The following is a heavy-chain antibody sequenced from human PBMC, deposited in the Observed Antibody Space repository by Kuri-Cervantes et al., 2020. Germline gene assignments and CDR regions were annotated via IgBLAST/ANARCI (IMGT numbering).Heavy chain of an antibody. CDR2: IYYSGST. V-gene: IGHV4-39*07. CDR1: GGSISSSSYY. D-gene: IGHD4-17*01. CDR3: ARAPGDYGLEGNNWFDP. J-gene: IGHJ5*02. Sequence: SETLSLTCTVSGGSISSSSYYWGWIRQPPGKGLEWIGSIYYSGSTYYNPSLKSRVTISVDRSKNQFSLKLSSVTAADTAVYYCARAPGDYGLEGNNWFDPWGQGTLVTVSS.